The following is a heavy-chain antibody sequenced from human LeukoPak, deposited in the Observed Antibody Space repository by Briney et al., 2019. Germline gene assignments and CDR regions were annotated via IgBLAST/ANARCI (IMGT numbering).Heavy chain of an antibody. CDR2: IYYSGST. CDR1: GGSISSSSYY. D-gene: IGHD3-22*01. J-gene: IGHJ3*02. CDR3: ARWESFERAMIVVVTPTNAFDI. Sequence: SETLSLTCTVSGGSISSSSYYWGWFRQPPGKGLEWIGSIYYSGSTYYNPSLKSRVTISVDTSKNQFSLKLSSVTAADTAVYYCARWESFERAMIVVVTPTNAFDIWGQGTMVTVSS. V-gene: IGHV4-39*07.